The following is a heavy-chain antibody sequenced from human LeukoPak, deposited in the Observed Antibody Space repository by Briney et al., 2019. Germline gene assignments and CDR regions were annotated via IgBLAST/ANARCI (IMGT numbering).Heavy chain of an antibody. V-gene: IGHV3-23*01. CDR2: ISGSGGST. CDR1: GFTFSSYA. CDR3: AEAPSSSRLLPRDY. D-gene: IGHD6-13*01. J-gene: IGHJ4*02. Sequence: GGSLRLSCAASGFTFSSYALSWVRQAPGKGLEWVSTISGSGGSTYYADSVKGRFTISRDNSKNTLYLQMNSLRAEDTAVYYCAEAPSSSRLLPRDYWGQGTLVTVSS.